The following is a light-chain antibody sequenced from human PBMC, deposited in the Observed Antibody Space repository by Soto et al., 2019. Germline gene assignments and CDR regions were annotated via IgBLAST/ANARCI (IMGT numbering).Light chain of an antibody. Sequence: EVVVTQSPATLSVSPGERATLSCRASQDVSSNLAWYQQKPGQAPSLLIYGASTRATGTPARFSGSGSGTEFTLTISSLQSEDYAVYFCQQYIRWPRTFGGGTKVEI. CDR3: QQYIRWPRT. CDR1: QDVSSN. V-gene: IGKV3-15*01. CDR2: GAS. J-gene: IGKJ4*01.